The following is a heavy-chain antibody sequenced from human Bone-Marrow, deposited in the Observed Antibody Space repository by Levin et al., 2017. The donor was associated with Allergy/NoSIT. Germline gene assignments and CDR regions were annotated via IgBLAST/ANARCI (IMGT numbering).Heavy chain of an antibody. J-gene: IGHJ2*01. Sequence: GESLKISCAASGFTVSSHYMSWVRQAPGKGLEWVSVIYSGGSTYYADSVKGRFTISRDNSKNTLYLQMNSLRAEDTAVYYCASDYYDSSGYYWYFDLWGRGTLVTVSS. D-gene: IGHD3-22*01. V-gene: IGHV3-53*01. CDR1: GFTVSSHY. CDR3: ASDYYDSSGYYWYFDL. CDR2: IYSGGST.